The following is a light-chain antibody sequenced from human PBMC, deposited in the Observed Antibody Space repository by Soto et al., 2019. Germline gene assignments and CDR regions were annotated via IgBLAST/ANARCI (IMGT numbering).Light chain of an antibody. J-gene: IGKJ4*01. V-gene: IGKV3-11*01. Sequence: EIVLTQSPATLSLSPGDRAIFSCRASQTVDSYLAWYQQTPGQAPRLLIYDASIRATGIPDRFSGSGFGTDFPLTIASLEPEDSAVYYCQQRGNWPLTFGGGSRLEI. CDR1: QTVDSY. CDR3: QQRGNWPLT. CDR2: DAS.